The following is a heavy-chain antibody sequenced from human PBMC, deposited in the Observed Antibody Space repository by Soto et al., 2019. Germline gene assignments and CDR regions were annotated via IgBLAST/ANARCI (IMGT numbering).Heavy chain of an antibody. CDR2: ISAYNGNT. D-gene: IGHD2-15*01. J-gene: IGHJ1*01. Sequence: ASVKVSCKASGYTFTSYGISWVRQAPGQGLEWMGWISAYNGNTNYAQKLQGRVTMTTATSTSTAYMGLRGLRSDDTAVYYCAGGGVVAAEYYQHWGQGTLVTVSS. CDR1: GYTFTSYG. V-gene: IGHV1-18*01. CDR3: AGGGVVAAEYYQH.